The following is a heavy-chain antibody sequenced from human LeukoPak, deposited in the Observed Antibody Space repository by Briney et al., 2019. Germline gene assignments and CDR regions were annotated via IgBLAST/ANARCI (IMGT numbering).Heavy chain of an antibody. J-gene: IGHJ3*02. V-gene: IGHV1-69*05. Sequence: SVRVSCKASGGTFSSYAISWVRQAPGQGLEWMGGIIPIFGTANYAQKFQGRVTITTDESTSTAYMELSSLRSEDTAVYYCARSYEIVLMLHHAFDIWGQGTMVTVSS. CDR3: ARSYEIVLMLHHAFDI. D-gene: IGHD2-8*01. CDR1: GGTFSSYA. CDR2: IIPIFGTA.